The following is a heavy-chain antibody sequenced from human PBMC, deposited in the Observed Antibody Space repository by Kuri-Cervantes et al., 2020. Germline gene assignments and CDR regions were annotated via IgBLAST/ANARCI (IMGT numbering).Heavy chain of an antibody. V-gene: IGHV3-30*19. CDR3: ARVIYDYVWGTYRDAFDI. Sequence: GGSLRLSCAASGFTFSSYGMHWVRQAPGKGLEWVAVISYDGSNKYYADSVQGRFTISRDNSNNTLYLQMNSLRAEDTALYYCARVIYDYVWGTYRDAFDIWGQGTMVTVSS. CDR1: GFTFSSYG. CDR2: ISYDGSNK. J-gene: IGHJ3*02. D-gene: IGHD3-16*02.